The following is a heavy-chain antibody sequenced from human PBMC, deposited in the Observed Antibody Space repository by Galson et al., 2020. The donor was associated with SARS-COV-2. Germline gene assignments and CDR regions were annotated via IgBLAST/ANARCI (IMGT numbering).Heavy chain of an antibody. CDR2: INPNGGGT. V-gene: IGHV1-2*02. J-gene: IGHJ4*02. Sequence: ASVKVSCKASGYTFTGNYIHWVRQAPGQGLEWMGWINPNGGGTNYALRFQGRVTMTRDTSITTAYMELSRLRSDDTAVYYCATGAVAGTGDWGQGTLV. D-gene: IGHD6-19*01. CDR3: ATGAVAGTGD. CDR1: GYTFTGNY.